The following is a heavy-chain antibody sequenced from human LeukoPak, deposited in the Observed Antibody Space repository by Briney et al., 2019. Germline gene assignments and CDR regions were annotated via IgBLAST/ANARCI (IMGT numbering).Heavy chain of an antibody. J-gene: IGHJ4*02. CDR3: ARHGYDRSGFHSN. CDR1: GGSISSSSLY. CDR2: VYYSGST. D-gene: IGHD3-22*01. Sequence: SETLSLTCTVSGGSISSSSLYWDWIRQPPGKGLEWIGTVYYSGSTYYNPSLKSRVTLSIDTSKSQFSLRLTSVTAADTAVYYCARHGYDRSGFHSNWGQGTLVTVSS. V-gene: IGHV4-39*01.